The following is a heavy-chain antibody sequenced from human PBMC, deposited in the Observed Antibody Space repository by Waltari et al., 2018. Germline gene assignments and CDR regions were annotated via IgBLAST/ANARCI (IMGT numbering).Heavy chain of an antibody. D-gene: IGHD3-10*01. CDR2: ISYDGSTK. V-gene: IGHV3-30*04. CDR3: ARDGDSYFYGSRADY. Sequence: QVQLVESGGGVVQSGKSLRLSCAASGFTFSRYAMHWFRQAPGKGLEWVALISYDGSTKYYVASVKGRFTLSRDNSRSTLYLQMNDLRVEDTAVYYCARDGDSYFYGSRADYWGQGTLATVSS. CDR1: GFTFSRYA. J-gene: IGHJ4*02.